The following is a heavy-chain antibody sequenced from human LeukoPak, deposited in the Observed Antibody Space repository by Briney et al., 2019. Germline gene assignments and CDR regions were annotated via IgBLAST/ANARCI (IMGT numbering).Heavy chain of an antibody. CDR3: ARGKITMVRGDVHDAFDI. J-gene: IGHJ3*02. V-gene: IGHV1-8*03. CDR2: MNPNSGNT. CDR1: GYTFTSYD. Sequence: ASVKVSRKASGYTFTSYDINWVRQATGQGLEWMGWMNPNSGNTGYAQKFQGRVTITRNTSISTAYMELSSLRSEDTAVYYCARGKITMVRGDVHDAFDIWGQGTMVTVSS. D-gene: IGHD3-10*01.